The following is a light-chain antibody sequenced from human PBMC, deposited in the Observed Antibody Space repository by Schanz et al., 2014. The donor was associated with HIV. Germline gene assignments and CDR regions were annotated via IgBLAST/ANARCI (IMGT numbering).Light chain of an antibody. Sequence: AIRMTQSPSSFSASTGDRVTITCRASQDISSYLAWYQQKPGKAPKLLIYAASTLQSGVPSRFSGSGSGTDFTLTISSLQPEDFATYFCQQSHTYPYTFGQGTRLEIK. CDR2: AAS. CDR1: QDISSY. CDR3: QQSHTYPYT. J-gene: IGKJ2*01. V-gene: IGKV1-8*01.